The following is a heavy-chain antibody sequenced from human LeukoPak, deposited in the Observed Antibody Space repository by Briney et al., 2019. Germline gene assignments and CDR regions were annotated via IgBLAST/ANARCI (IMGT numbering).Heavy chain of an antibody. J-gene: IGHJ6*02. Sequence: ASVKVSCKASGYTFTSYGISWVRQAPGQGLEWMGWISAYNGNTNYAQKLQGRVTMTTDTSTSTAYMELSSLRSEDTAVYYCARGYYDFWSGYYNNYYYGMDVWGQGTTVTVSS. CDR1: GYTFTSYG. V-gene: IGHV1-18*01. D-gene: IGHD3-3*01. CDR2: ISAYNGNT. CDR3: ARGYYDFWSGYYNNYYYGMDV.